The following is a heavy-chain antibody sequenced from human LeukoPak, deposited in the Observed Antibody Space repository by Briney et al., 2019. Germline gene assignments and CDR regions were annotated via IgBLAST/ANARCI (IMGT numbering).Heavy chain of an antibody. Sequence: GGSLRLSCAASGLTFSKYAMTWVRQAPGKGLEWVSGISVSGGSTNYADSVKGRFTISRDNSKNTLYLQMNSLRTVRSDVYSCSKSYYFDSGFYYFFDYWGQGTLVTVSS. CDR1: GLTFSKYA. V-gene: IGHV3-23*01. J-gene: IGHJ4*02. CDR3: SKSYYFDSGFYYFFDY. CDR2: ISVSGGST. D-gene: IGHD3-22*01.